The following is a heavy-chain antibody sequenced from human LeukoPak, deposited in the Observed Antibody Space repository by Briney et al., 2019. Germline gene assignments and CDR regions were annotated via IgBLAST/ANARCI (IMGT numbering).Heavy chain of an antibody. Sequence: SETLSLTCAVYGGSFSGYYWSWIRQPPGKGLEWIGEINHSGSTNYNPSLKSRVTISVDTSKNQFSLKLSSVTAADTAVYYCARDRGSGYYGWGQGTLVTVSS. CDR1: GGSFSGYY. V-gene: IGHV4-34*01. CDR2: INHSGST. D-gene: IGHD3-22*01. CDR3: ARDRGSGYYG. J-gene: IGHJ4*02.